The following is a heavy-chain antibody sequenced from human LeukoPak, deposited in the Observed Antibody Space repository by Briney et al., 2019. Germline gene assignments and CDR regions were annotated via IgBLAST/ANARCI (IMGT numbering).Heavy chain of an antibody. CDR2: IYSGGSI. CDR3: ASSYESSGYYTY. D-gene: IGHD3-22*01. V-gene: IGHV3-53*01. CDR1: GFTFSGFG. Sequence: GGSLRLSCAASGFTFSGFGMNWVRQAPGKGLEWVSVIYSGGSIYYADSVKGRFTISRDTSKNTLYLQMNSLRADDTAVYYCASSYESSGYYTYWGQGTLVTVSS. J-gene: IGHJ4*02.